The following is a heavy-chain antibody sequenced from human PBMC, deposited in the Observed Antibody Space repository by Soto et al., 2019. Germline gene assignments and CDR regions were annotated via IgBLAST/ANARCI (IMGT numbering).Heavy chain of an antibody. CDR3: ARGTVTTFAFDI. Sequence: PSETLSLTCTVASGSISSYYWSWLRQPPGKGLEWIGYVYYSGTTNYNSSLKSRVTISIDPSKNQFSLTLNSVTAADTAVYYCARGTVTTFAFDIWGQGTMVTVSS. D-gene: IGHD4-17*01. CDR1: SGSISSYY. V-gene: IGHV4-59*01. J-gene: IGHJ3*02. CDR2: VYYSGTT.